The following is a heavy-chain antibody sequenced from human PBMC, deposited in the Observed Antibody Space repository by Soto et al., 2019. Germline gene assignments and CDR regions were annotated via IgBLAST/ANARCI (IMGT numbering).Heavy chain of an antibody. J-gene: IGHJ4*02. V-gene: IGHV1-3*01. D-gene: IGHD4-17*01. Sequence: ASVKVSCKASGYTFTSYAMHRVRQAPGQRLEWMGWINAGNGNTKYSQKFQGRVTITRDTSASTAYMELSSLRSEDTAVYYCARDRRSDGDYVYYYWGQGTLVTVSS. CDR3: ARDRRSDGDYVYYY. CDR1: GYTFTSYA. CDR2: INAGNGNT.